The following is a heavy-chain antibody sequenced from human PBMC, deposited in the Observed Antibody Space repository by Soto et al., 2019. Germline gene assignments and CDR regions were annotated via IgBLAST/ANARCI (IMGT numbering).Heavy chain of an antibody. D-gene: IGHD6-19*01. V-gene: IGHV4-59*08. Sequence: SETLSLTCAISGGSISGYSWSWIRQPPGKGLEWIGNIHYSGGTNYNPSLKSRVTLSLDTSKIQFSLQLTSVTAADTAVYYCARRTNYGTAWYPDCWGQGTLVTVSS. CDR3: ARRTNYGTAWYPDC. CDR1: GGSISGYS. J-gene: IGHJ4*02. CDR2: IHYSGGT.